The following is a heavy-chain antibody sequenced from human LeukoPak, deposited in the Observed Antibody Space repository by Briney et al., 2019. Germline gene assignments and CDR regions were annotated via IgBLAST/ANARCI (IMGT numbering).Heavy chain of an antibody. V-gene: IGHV1-46*01. J-gene: IGHJ6*03. CDR1: GYTFTSYY. Sequence: VASVKVSCKASGYTFTSYYMHWVRQAPGQGLEWMGIINPSGGSTSYAQKFQGRVTMTRDTSISTAYMELSRLRSDDTAVYYCAMCGSSCSVDYYYYMDVWGKGTTVTVSS. CDR2: INPSGGST. D-gene: IGHD5-18*01. CDR3: AMCGSSCSVDYYYYMDV.